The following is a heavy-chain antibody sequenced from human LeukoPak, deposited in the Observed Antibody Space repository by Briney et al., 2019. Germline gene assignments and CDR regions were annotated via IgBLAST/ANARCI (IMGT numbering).Heavy chain of an antibody. V-gene: IGHV3-23*01. D-gene: IGHD5-12*01. J-gene: IGHJ4*02. CDR2: ISGSGGST. CDR3: AKSEGYSGYELFDY. CDR1: GFTFSDYA. Sequence: PGGSLRLSCAASGFTFSDYAMNWVRQAPGKGLEWVSAISGSGGSTYYADSVKGRFTISRDNSKNTLYLQMNSLRAEDTAVYYCAKSEGYSGYELFDYWGQGTLVTVSS.